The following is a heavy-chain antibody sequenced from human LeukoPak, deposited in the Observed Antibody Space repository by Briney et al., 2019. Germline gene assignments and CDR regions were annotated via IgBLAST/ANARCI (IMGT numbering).Heavy chain of an antibody. D-gene: IGHD1-1*01. J-gene: IGHJ4*02. CDR2: VSGRGSST. CDR1: GFSFSNYV. Sequence: GGSLRLSCAGSGFSFSNYVMNWVRQAPGKGLEWVSGVSGRGSSTYYADSVKGRFTISRDNSKNTVYLQMKSLRAEDTAIYFCAKYTTPYYFDYWGQGILVTVSP. V-gene: IGHV3-23*01. CDR3: AKYTTPYYFDY.